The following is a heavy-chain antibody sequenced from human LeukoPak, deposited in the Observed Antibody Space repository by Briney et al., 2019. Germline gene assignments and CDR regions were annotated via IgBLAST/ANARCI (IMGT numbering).Heavy chain of an antibody. V-gene: IGHV3-48*04. J-gene: IGHJ4*02. D-gene: IGHD2-2*01. CDR3: ARAPRQVVPAATHTDY. CDR2: ISSSGSTI. CDR1: GFTFSSYS. Sequence: GGSLRLSCAASGFTFSSYSMSWIRQAPGKGLEWVSYISSSGSTIYYADSVKGRFTISRDNAKNSLYLQMNSLRAEDTAVYYCARAPRQVVPAATHTDYWGQGTLVTVSS.